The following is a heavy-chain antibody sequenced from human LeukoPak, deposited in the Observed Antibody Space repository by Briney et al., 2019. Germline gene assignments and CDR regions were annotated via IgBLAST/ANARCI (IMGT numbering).Heavy chain of an antibody. V-gene: IGHV3-30*02. CDR2: IRYDGSNK. CDR3: AKDQAQLRYFDWVGGYFDY. D-gene: IGHD3-9*01. Sequence: PGGSLRLSCAASGFTFSSYGMHWVRQAPGKGLEWVAFIRYDGSNKYYADSVKGRFTISRDNSKNTLYLQMNSLRAEDTAVYYCAKDQAQLRYFDWVGGYFDYWGQGTLVTVSS. J-gene: IGHJ4*02. CDR1: GFTFSSYG.